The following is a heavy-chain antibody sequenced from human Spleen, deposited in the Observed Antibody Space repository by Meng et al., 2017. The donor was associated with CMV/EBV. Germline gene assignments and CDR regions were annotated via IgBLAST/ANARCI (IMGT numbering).Heavy chain of an antibody. V-gene: IGHV4-34*01. Sequence: SETLSLTCAVYGGSFSGYYWSWIRQPPGKGLEWIGEINHSGSTNYNPSLKSRVTMSVDTSKNQFSLKLSSVTAADTAVYYCARVDMVATITIDYWGQGTLVTVSS. CDR2: INHSGST. D-gene: IGHD5-12*01. CDR1: GGSFSGYY. CDR3: ARVDMVATITIDY. J-gene: IGHJ4*02.